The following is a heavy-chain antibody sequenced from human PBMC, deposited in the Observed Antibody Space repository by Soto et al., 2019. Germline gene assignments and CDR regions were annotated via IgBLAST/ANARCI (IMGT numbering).Heavy chain of an antibody. J-gene: IGHJ4*02. V-gene: IGHV3-30-3*01. CDR1: GFIFRNYA. CDR3: ARYRGDGSGSYYFTY. Sequence: PGGSLRLSCEASGFIFRNYAMHWVRQAPGKGLEWVAVMSYDGTNKYGDSVKGRFTISRDNSKNMVYLQVNSLRPEDTAVYYCARYRGDGSGSYYFTYWGQGTLVTVS. CDR2: MSYDGTNK. D-gene: IGHD3-10*01.